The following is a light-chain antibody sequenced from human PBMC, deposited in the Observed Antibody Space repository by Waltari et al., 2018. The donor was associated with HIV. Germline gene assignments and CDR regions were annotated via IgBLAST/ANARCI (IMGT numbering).Light chain of an antibody. CDR3: QQRRDWPRT. V-gene: IGKV3-11*01. Sequence: EIVLTQSPATLSLSPGERSTLSCRASQSLTRYLAWYQHKPGQAPRLLVYDASKSASGIPARFTGSGSGTDFTLTISSLEPEDFAIYYCQQRRDWPRTFGQGTKLEI. J-gene: IGKJ2*01. CDR2: DAS. CDR1: QSLTRY.